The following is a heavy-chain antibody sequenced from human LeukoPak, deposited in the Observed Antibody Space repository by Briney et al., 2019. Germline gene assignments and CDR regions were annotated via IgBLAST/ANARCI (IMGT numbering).Heavy chain of an antibody. J-gene: IGHJ4*02. Sequence: GGSLRLSCAASGFTFSSYAMSWVRQAPRQGVEWVSALSGSGGNIYYAAHVKGQFTSTKDNSKNTLYLQMNSLRAEDTAVYYCASLYSDGSGNYCWGQGTLVTVSS. D-gene: IGHD3-10*01. CDR1: GFTFSSYA. V-gene: IGHV3-23*01. CDR3: ASLYSDGSGNYC. CDR2: LSGSGGNI.